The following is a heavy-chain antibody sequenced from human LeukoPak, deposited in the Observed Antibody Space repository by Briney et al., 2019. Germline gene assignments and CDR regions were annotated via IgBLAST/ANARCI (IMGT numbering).Heavy chain of an antibody. J-gene: IGHJ4*02. Sequence: GGSLRLSCAASGFTFDDYAMHWVRQAPGKGLEWVSGISWNSGSIGYADSVKGRFTISRDNAKNSLYLQMNSLRAEDTASYYCAKEKSRRGSVPDYFDYWGQGTLVTVSS. D-gene: IGHD3-10*01. CDR2: ISWNSGSI. CDR1: GFTFDDYA. CDR3: AKEKSRRGSVPDYFDY. V-gene: IGHV3-9*01.